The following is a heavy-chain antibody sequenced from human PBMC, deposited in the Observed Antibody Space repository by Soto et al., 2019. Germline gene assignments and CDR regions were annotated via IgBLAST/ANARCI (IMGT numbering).Heavy chain of an antibody. CDR1: GGTFSSYA. J-gene: IGHJ4*02. CDR3: ARDLGSSGYFDY. V-gene: IGHV1-69*13. D-gene: IGHD6-19*01. Sequence: SVQVSFKASGGTFSSYAISWVRQAPGQGLEWMGGIIPIFGTANYAQKFQGRVTITADESTSTAYMELSSLRSEDTAVYYCARDLGSSGYFDYWGQGTLVTVSS. CDR2: IIPIFGTA.